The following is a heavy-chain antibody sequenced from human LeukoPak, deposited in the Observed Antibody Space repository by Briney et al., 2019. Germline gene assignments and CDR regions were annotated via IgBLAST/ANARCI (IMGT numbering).Heavy chain of an antibody. J-gene: IGHJ4*02. D-gene: IGHD6-13*01. Sequence: GASVKVSCKASGYTFTDYYMHWVRQAPGQGLEWMGWINPNSGDTNCAQKFQGRVTMTRDTSINTAHVEVSRLTSDDTAVYCCARDRIAAPDDFDYWGPGTPVTVSS. V-gene: IGHV1-2*02. CDR3: ARDRIAAPDDFDY. CDR1: GYTFTDYY. CDR2: INPNSGDT.